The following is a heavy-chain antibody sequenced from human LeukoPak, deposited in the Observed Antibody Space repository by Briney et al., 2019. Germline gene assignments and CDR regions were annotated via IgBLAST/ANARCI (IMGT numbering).Heavy chain of an antibody. J-gene: IGHJ4*02. Sequence: SETLSLTCAVYGGSFSGYYWSWIRQPPGKGLEWIGEINHSGSTNYNPSLKSRVAISVDTSKNQFSLKLSSVTAADTAVYYCARDSTVTRKIDYWGQGTLVTVSS. CDR3: ARDSTVTRKIDY. CDR1: GGSFSGYY. V-gene: IGHV4-34*01. D-gene: IGHD4-17*01. CDR2: INHSGST.